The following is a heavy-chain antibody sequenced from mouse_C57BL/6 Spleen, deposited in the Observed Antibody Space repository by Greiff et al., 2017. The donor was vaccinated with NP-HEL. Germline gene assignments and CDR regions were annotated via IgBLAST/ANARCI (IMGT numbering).Heavy chain of an antibody. J-gene: IGHJ2*01. CDR3: TREGGSTPFFDY. CDR2: IDPETGGT. CDR1: GYTFTDYE. V-gene: IGHV1-15*01. D-gene: IGHD1-1*01. Sequence: QVQLKQSGAELVRPGASVTLSCKASGYTFTDYEMHWVKQTPVHGLEWIGAIDPETGGTAYNQKFKGKAILTADKSSSTAYMELRSLTSEDSAVYYCTREGGSTPFFDYWGQGTTLTVSS.